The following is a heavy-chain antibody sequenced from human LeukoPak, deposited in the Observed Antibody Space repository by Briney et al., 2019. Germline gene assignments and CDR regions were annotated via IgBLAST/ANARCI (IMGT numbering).Heavy chain of an antibody. J-gene: IGHJ4*02. CDR1: GFTFSSYE. V-gene: IGHV3-48*03. CDR2: ISSSGSTI. D-gene: IGHD3-10*01. Sequence: PGGPLRLSCAASGFTFSSYEMNWVRQAPGKGLEWVSYISSSGSTIYYADSVKGRFTISRDNAKNSLYLQMNSLRAEDTAVYYCARVRYYGSGSYLGCWGQGTLVTVSS. CDR3: ARVRYYGSGSYLGC.